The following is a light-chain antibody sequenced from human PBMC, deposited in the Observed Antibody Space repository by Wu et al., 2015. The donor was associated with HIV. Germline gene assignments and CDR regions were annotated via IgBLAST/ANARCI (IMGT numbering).Light chain of an antibody. V-gene: IGKV3-20*01. CDR3: QQYGSSPPVT. CDR2: GAS. J-gene: IGKJ5*01. Sequence: PGERVTLSFRASQSVSTSYLTWCHQKPGQAPRLLIYGASTRATGIPARFSGSGSGTDFTLTISRLEPEDFAVYYCQQYGSSPPVTFGQGTRLEIK. CDR1: QSVSTSY.